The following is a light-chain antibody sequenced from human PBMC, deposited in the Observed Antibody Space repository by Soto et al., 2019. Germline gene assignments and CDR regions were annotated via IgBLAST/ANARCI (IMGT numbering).Light chain of an antibody. CDR2: SNN. CDR3: SAWDDSLNRVV. Sequence: QSVLTQPPSASGTPGQRVTISCSGSSSNIGSNTVNWYQQLPGTAPKLLIYSNNQPPSGVPDRFSGSKSGTSASLAISGLQSEDEADYYCSAWDDSLNRVVFGGGTKLTVL. CDR1: SSNIGSNT. V-gene: IGLV1-44*01. J-gene: IGLJ2*01.